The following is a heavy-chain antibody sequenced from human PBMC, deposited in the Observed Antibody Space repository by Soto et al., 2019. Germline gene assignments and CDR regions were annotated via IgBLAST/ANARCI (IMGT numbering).Heavy chain of an antibody. CDR2: ISSSGSTI. V-gene: IGHV3-48*03. CDR3: ARVRWLVLDY. Sequence: GGSLRLSCAASGFTFSSYEMNWVRQAPGKGLEWVSYISSSGSTIYYADSVKGRFTISRDNAKNSLYLQMNSLRAEDTDVYYCARVRWLVLDYWGQGTLVTVSS. D-gene: IGHD6-19*01. J-gene: IGHJ4*02. CDR1: GFTFSSYE.